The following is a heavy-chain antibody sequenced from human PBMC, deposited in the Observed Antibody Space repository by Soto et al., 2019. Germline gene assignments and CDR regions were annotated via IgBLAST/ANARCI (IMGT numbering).Heavy chain of an antibody. CDR2: INHSGST. CDR1: GGSFSGYY. V-gene: IGHV4-34*01. Sequence: SETLSLTCAVYGGSFSGYYWSWIRQPPGKGLEWIGEINHSGSTNYNPSLKSRVTISVDTSKNQFSLKLSSLRSEDTAVYYCARERAYSSRNYYYYYGMDVWGQGTTVTVSS. CDR3: ARERAYSSRNYYYYYGMDV. D-gene: IGHD6-13*01. J-gene: IGHJ6*02.